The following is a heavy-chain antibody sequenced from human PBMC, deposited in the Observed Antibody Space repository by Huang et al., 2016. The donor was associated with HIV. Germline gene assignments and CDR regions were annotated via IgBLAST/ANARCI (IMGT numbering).Heavy chain of an antibody. CDR2: INHSGNN. D-gene: IGHD3-22*01. V-gene: IGHV4-34*02. CDR3: ARRYNSRRDY. CDR1: GGSFSGYY. J-gene: IGHJ4*02. Sequence: QVQLEQWGAGLLKASETLSLTCAVYGGSFSGYYWNWLRQAPGKGLEWVGEINHSGNNNYNPSLKGRVNMSVDTSKSQYSLYLTSLSAADTGTYFCARRYNSRRDYWGRGTLVTVHS.